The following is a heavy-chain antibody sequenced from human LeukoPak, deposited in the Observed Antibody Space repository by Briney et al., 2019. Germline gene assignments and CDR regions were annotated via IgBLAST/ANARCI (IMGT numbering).Heavy chain of an antibody. CDR1: GGSISSSSYY. V-gene: IGHV4-39*07. D-gene: IGHD5-24*01. Sequence: SETLSLTCTVSGGSISSSSYYWGWIRQPPGKGLEWIGSIYYSGSTYYNPSLKSRVTISVDTSKNQFSLKLSSVTAADTAVYYCARRKGGGYTHSDAFDIWGQGTMVTVSS. CDR2: IYYSGST. CDR3: ARRKGGGYTHSDAFDI. J-gene: IGHJ3*02.